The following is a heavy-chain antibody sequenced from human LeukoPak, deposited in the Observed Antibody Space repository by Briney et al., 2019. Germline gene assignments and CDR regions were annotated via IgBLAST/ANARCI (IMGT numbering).Heavy chain of an antibody. J-gene: IGHJ6*03. Sequence: GGSLRLSCSVSGFTFSSYAMRWVRQAPGKGLQWVAVISYDGSHKYYADSVKGRFTVSRDNSKNTLYLQMHSLRAEDTAVYYCARDTLASFYHYMDVWGKGTTVTVSS. V-gene: IGHV3-30-3*01. CDR1: GFTFSSYA. CDR3: ARDTLASFYHYMDV. CDR2: ISYDGSHK.